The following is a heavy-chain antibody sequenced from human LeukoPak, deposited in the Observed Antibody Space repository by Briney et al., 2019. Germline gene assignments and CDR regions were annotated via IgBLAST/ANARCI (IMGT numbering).Heavy chain of an antibody. J-gene: IGHJ5*02. CDR2: IYYSGGA. D-gene: IGHD3-10*01. V-gene: IGHV4-39*07. Sequence: SETLSLTCTVSGDSLRKSTFYWVWIRQPPGKGLEWIGSIYYSGGADYNPSLQSRVTISVDTSKNEFSLKVRSVTAADTAVYFCARAKRTVDYNTPSTANWFDPWGQGTLVTVSS. CDR1: GDSLRKSTFY. CDR3: ARAKRTVDYNTPSTANWFDP.